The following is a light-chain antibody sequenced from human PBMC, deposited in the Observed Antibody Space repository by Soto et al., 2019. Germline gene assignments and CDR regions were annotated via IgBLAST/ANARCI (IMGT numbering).Light chain of an antibody. Sequence: DIQMTQSPSTLAASVGDRVTITCRASQSVSRWLNWYQQKPGKAPKLLIYDASILESGVPSRFTGSGSGTEFTLTISSLQPSDFATYFCQQYNGYLWTFGQGTKVEI. V-gene: IGKV1-5*01. CDR3: QQYNGYLWT. CDR2: DAS. J-gene: IGKJ1*01. CDR1: QSVSRW.